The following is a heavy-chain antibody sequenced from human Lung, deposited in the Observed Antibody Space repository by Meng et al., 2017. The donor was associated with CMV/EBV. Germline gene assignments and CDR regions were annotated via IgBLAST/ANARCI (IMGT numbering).Heavy chain of an antibody. J-gene: IGHJ3*02. CDR2: MYSGGTT. CDR1: GFTVSTNF. Sequence: GGSLRLSCAASGFTVSTNFMSWVRQAPGKGLEWVSLMYSGGTTYYADSVKGRFTISRDDSKNTLYLQMNSLRAEDTAVYYCARNQPISDAFDIWGQGTMVTVS. CDR3: ARNQPISDAFDI. D-gene: IGHD3-3*01. V-gene: IGHV3-53*01.